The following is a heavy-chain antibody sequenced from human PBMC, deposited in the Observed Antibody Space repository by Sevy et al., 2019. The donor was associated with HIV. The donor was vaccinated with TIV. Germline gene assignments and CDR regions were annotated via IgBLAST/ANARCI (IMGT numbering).Heavy chain of an antibody. CDR1: GGSFSNFP. Sequence: ASVKVSCKPSGGSFSNFPVSWVRQAPGQGLEWMGMIISKFGTTDYAQKFQGRVTITADESTTTAYMELTSLRSEDTAVYYCAREIPDYVSGYYSVDAFDVWGQGTKVTVSS. D-gene: IGHD3-22*01. CDR3: AREIPDYVSGYYSVDAFDV. V-gene: IGHV1-69*13. CDR2: IISKFGTT. J-gene: IGHJ3*01.